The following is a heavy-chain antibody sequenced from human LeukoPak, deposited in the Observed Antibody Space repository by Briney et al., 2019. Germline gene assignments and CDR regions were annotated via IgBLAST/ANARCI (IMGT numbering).Heavy chain of an antibody. J-gene: IGHJ6*03. CDR2: NYYSGST. Sequence: SETLSLTCSVSGGSISSYYWSWIRQPPGKGLEWMGYNYYSGSTYYNHSLKSRVTISVDTSKNQFSLKLSSVTAADTAVYYCARATEAHSWRTRYYDYYMDVWGKGTTVTISS. CDR3: ARATEAHSWRTRYYDYYMDV. D-gene: IGHD6-13*01. V-gene: IGHV4-59*01. CDR1: GGSISSYY.